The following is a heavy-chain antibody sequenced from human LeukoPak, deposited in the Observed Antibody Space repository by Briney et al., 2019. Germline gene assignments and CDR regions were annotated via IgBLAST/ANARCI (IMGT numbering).Heavy chain of an antibody. CDR2: FDPEDGET. CDR3: AALGMVRGVIKNWFDP. CDR1: GYTLTELS. J-gene: IGHJ5*02. D-gene: IGHD3-10*01. V-gene: IGHV1-24*01. Sequence: GASVKVSCKVSGYTLTELSMHWVRQAPGKGLEWMGGFDPEDGETIYAQKFQGRVTMTEDTSTDTAYMELSSLRSVDTAVYYCAALGMVRGVIKNWFDPWGQGTLVTVSS.